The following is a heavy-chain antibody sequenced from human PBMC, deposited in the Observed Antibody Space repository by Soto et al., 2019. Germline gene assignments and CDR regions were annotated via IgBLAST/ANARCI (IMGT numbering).Heavy chain of an antibody. Sequence: PWGSLRLSCAASGFTFSSYAMSWVRQAPGKGLEWVSAISGSGGSTYYADSVKGRFTISRDNSKNTLYLQMNSLRAEDTAVYYCASRSGWSRFFDYWGQGTLVTVSS. D-gene: IGHD6-19*01. CDR2: ISGSGGST. V-gene: IGHV3-23*01. CDR3: ASRSGWSRFFDY. J-gene: IGHJ4*02. CDR1: GFTFSSYA.